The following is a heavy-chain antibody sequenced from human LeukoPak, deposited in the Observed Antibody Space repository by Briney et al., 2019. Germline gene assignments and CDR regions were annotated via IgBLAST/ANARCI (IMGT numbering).Heavy chain of an antibody. J-gene: IGHJ5*02. CDR2: IYYSGST. CDR1: GGSIGSSSYY. V-gene: IGHV4-39*01. Sequence: SETLSLTCTVSGGSIGSSSYYWGWIRQPPGKGLEWIGSIYYSGSTYYNPSLKSRVTISVDTSKNQFSLKLSSVTAADTAVYYCARSIRASSGWEGGWFDPWGQGTLVTVSS. CDR3: ARSIRASSGWEGGWFDP. D-gene: IGHD6-19*01.